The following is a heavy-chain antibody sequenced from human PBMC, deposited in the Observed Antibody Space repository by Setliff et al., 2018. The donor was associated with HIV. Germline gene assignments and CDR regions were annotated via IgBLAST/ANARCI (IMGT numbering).Heavy chain of an antibody. CDR2: IYNSGYS. J-gene: IGHJ6*02. CDR3: ARGDGYRANDAYYDTGMDV. CDR1: GAPISSYY. Sequence: SETLSLTCKVSGAPISSYYWNWIRQPPGRGLEWIGYIYNSGYSNSKPSLKSRVTISLDTSKNQFSLELSSVTAADTAVYYCARGDGYRANDAYYDTGMDVWGQGITVTVSS. D-gene: IGHD5-12*01. V-gene: IGHV4-59*01.